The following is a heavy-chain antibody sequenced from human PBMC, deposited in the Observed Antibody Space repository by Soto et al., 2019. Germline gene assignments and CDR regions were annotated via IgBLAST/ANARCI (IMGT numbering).Heavy chain of an antibody. CDR1: GFTFSSYA. V-gene: IGHV3-23*01. CDR2: IRGSGGST. CDR3: AKDWELYGSGGMDV. J-gene: IGHJ6*02. Sequence: GSLRLSCAASGFTFSSYAMSWVRQAPGKGLEWVSAIRGSGGSTYYADSVKGRFTISRDNSTNTPYLQMTSLRAEDTAVYYCAKDWELYGSGGMDVWGQGTTVTVSS. D-gene: IGHD3-10*01.